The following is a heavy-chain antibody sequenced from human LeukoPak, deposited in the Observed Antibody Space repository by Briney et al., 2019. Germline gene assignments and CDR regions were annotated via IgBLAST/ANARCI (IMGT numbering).Heavy chain of an antibody. CDR3: ARMIVATIRIGVYFYHGMDV. Sequence: SETLSLTCTVSGGSISRSSYYWGWIRQPPGKGLERIGSIYYSGNTYYNPSLKSRVTISVDTSKNQFSLQLTSVTAADTAVYYCARMIVATIRIGVYFYHGMDVWGQGTTVTVSS. J-gene: IGHJ6*02. D-gene: IGHD5-12*01. V-gene: IGHV4-39*01. CDR2: IYYSGNT. CDR1: GGSISRSSYY.